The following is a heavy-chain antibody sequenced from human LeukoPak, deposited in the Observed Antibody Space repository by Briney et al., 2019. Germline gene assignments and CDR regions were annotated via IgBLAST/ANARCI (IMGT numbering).Heavy chain of an antibody. CDR1: GGTFSSYA. Sequence: SVKVSCKASGGTFSSYAISWVRQAPGQGLEWMGGIIPIFGTANYAQKFQGRVTITADESTSTAYMELSSLRSEDTAVYYCARAPLWFGESNPRPFDYWGQGTLVTVSS. CDR2: IIPIFGTA. V-gene: IGHV1-69*13. CDR3: ARAPLWFGESNPRPFDY. J-gene: IGHJ4*02. D-gene: IGHD3-10*01.